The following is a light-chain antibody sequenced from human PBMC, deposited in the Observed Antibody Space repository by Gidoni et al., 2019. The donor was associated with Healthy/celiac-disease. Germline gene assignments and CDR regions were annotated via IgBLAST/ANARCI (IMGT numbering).Light chain of an antibody. CDR1: SGSIASNY. CDR3: QSYDSSSWV. CDR2: EDN. J-gene: IGLJ3*02. Sequence: NFMLTQPHPVSESPGKTVTISCTRSSGSIASNYVQWYQQRPGSAPTTVIYEDNQRPSGVPDRFSGSIDSSSNSASLPISGLKTEDEADYYCQSYDSSSWVFGGGTKLTVL. V-gene: IGLV6-57*04.